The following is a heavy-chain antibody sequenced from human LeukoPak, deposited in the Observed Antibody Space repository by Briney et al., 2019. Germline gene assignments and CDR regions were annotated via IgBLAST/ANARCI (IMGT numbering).Heavy chain of an antibody. CDR3: ARRGSSSWYIAFDI. CDR1: GFTVSSNY. Sequence: GGSLRLSCAASGFTVSSNYMSWVRQAPGKGLEWVSVIYSGGSTYYADSVKGRFTISRDNSKNTLYLQMNSLRAEDTAVYYCARRGSSSWYIAFDIWGQGTMVTVSS. CDR2: IYSGGST. V-gene: IGHV3-53*01. J-gene: IGHJ3*02. D-gene: IGHD6-13*01.